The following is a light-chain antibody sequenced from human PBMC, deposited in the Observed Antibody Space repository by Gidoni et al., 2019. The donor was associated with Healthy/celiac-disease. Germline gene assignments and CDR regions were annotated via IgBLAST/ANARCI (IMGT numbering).Light chain of an antibody. Sequence: SVLPPPPSVSGAPGPPVTISSTGSSSHIGAGYDVHWYQQLPGTAPKPLIYGNSNRPSGVPDRFSGSKSGTSASLAITGLQAEDEADYYCQSYDSSLSGVVFGGGTKLTVL. CDR2: GNS. CDR1: SSHIGAGYD. CDR3: QSYDSSLSGVV. V-gene: IGLV1-40*01. J-gene: IGLJ2*01.